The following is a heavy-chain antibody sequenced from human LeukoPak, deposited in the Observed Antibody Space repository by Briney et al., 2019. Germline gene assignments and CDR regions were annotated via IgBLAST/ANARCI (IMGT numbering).Heavy chain of an antibody. CDR2: IFFDGTTK. V-gene: IGHV3-30-3*01. D-gene: IGHD6-6*01. CDR1: GFALSSYF. CDR3: ARDPSPFRPLLPFDN. Sequence: GGSLRLSCEASGFALSSYFMHWVRQAPGKGLEWVAVIFFDGTTKYYTDSVKGRFTISRNNSRNTLYVQMNSLRVEDTAVYYCARDPSPFRPLLPFDNWGQGTLVTVSS. J-gene: IGHJ4*02.